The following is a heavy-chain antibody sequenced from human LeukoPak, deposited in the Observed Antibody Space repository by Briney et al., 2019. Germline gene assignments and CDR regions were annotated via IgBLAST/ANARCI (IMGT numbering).Heavy chain of an antibody. Sequence: EASVKVSCKASGGTFSSYAISWVRQAPGQGLEWMGRIIPIFGIANYAQKFQGRVTITADKSTSTAYMELSSLRSEDTAVYYCARDRATRSLHFDYWGQGTLVTVSS. D-gene: IGHD4-17*01. J-gene: IGHJ4*02. V-gene: IGHV1-69*04. CDR2: IIPIFGIA. CDR1: GGTFSSYA. CDR3: ARDRATRSLHFDY.